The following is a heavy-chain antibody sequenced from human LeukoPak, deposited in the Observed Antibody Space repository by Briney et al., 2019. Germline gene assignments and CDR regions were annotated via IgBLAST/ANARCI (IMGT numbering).Heavy chain of an antibody. CDR2: ISSSRSYI. CDR3: ARERLLWFGELFTGRGFDP. D-gene: IGHD3-10*01. Sequence: KPGGSLRLSCAASGFTFSSYSMNWVRQAPGKGLEWVSFISSSRSYIYYADSVKGRFTISRDNSKNTLYLQMNSLRAEDTAVYYCARERLLWFGELFTGRGFDPWGQGTLVTVSS. J-gene: IGHJ5*02. V-gene: IGHV3-21*01. CDR1: GFTFSSYS.